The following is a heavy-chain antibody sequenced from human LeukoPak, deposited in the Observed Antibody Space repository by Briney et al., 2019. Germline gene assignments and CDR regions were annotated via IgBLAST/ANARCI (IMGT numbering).Heavy chain of an antibody. V-gene: IGHV3-9*03. J-gene: IGHJ4*02. CDR1: GFSFDDYA. D-gene: IGHD3-3*01. CDR3: AKASAAFWEVRASYFEY. Sequence: PGRSLRLSCVASGFSFDDYAMHWVRQLPGKGLEWVSSISWNSDSIGYTNSVKGRFTISRDNARNSLYLQMNSLRTDDMGLYYCAKASAAFWEVRASYFEYWGQGTLVTVSS. CDR2: ISWNSDSI.